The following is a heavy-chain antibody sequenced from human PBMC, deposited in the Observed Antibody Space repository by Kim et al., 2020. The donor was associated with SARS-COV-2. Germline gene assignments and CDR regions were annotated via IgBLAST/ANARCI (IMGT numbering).Heavy chain of an antibody. J-gene: IGHJ4*02. D-gene: IGHD3-16*02. V-gene: IGHV4-34*01. CDR2: INHSGST. CDR3: ARGLKITFGGVIARALYYFDY. CDR1: GGSFSGYY. Sequence: SQTLSLTCAVYGGSFSGYYWSWIRQPPGKGREWVGEINHSGSTNYNPALKRRVTISVDTSKNQFSLKLSSVTAADTAVYYCARGLKITFGGVIARALYYFDYWGPGTLVTVSS.